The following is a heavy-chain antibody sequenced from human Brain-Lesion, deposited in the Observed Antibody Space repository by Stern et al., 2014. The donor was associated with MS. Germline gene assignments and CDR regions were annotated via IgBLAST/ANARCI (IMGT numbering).Heavy chain of an antibody. Sequence: VQLVESGPGLVKPSQTLSLTCTVSGGPISSHSYYWSWIRQPAGKGLEWIGRIYASGNTNYNPSLKSRVSLSVDTSKNQLSRRLSSVTASDTAVYYCARDYGDLEFDLWGQGTLVTVSS. D-gene: IGHD4-17*01. CDR2: IYASGNT. CDR3: ARDYGDLEFDL. J-gene: IGHJ4*02. CDR1: GGPISSHSYY. V-gene: IGHV4-61*02.